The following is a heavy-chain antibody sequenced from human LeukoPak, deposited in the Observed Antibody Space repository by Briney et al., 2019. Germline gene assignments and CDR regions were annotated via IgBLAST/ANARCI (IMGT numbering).Heavy chain of an antibody. V-gene: IGHV4-4*02. CDR1: SDSISSTYW. Sequence: SETLSLTCAVSSDSISSTYWWTWVRQPPGKGLEWIGEIYHSGSTNYNPSLKSRLTISVDKSKNQFSLKVTSVTAADTAVYYCARGYTLTLGTTTYFQHWGQGTLVTVSS. CDR3: ARGYTLTLGTTTYFQH. CDR2: IYHSGST. J-gene: IGHJ1*01. D-gene: IGHD1-7*01.